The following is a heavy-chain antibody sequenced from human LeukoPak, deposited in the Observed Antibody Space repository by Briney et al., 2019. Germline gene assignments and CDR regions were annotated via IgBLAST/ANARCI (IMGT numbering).Heavy chain of an antibody. D-gene: IGHD3-22*01. J-gene: IGHJ4*02. CDR1: GDSVSSNSAA. CDR3: ARAPDITMIVVVTPYYFDY. V-gene: IGHV6-1*01. Sequence: SQTLSLTCAISGDSVSSNSAAWNWIRQSPSRGLEWLGRTYYRSKWYNDYAVSVKSRITINPDTSKNQFSLQLNSVTPEDTAVYYCARAPDITMIVVVTPYYFDYWGQGTLVTVSS. CDR2: TYYRSKWYN.